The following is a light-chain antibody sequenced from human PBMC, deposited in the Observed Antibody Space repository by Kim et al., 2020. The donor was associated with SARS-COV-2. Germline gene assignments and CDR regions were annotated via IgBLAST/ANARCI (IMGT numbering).Light chain of an antibody. CDR2: KAS. CDR1: QSISSW. J-gene: IGKJ1*01. V-gene: IGKV1-5*03. CDR3: QQYNSYSWT. Sequence: ASVGNRVTITCRASQSISSWLAWYQQKPGKAPKALIYKASSLESGVPSRFSGSGSGTEFTLTISSLQPDDFATYYCQQYNSYSWTFGQGTKVEIK.